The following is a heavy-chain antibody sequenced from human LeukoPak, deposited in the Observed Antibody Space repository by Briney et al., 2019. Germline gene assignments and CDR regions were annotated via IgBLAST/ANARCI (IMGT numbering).Heavy chain of an antibody. V-gene: IGHV4-39*01. CDR2: IYYSGST. Sequence: YPSETLSLTCTVSGGSISSSSYYWGWIRQPPGKGLEWIGSIYYSGSTYYNPSLKSRVTISVDTFKNQFSLKLSSVTAADTAVYYCVAYGSGDYYYYYGMDVWGQGTTVTVSS. J-gene: IGHJ6*02. CDR1: GGSISSSSYY. CDR3: VAYGSGDYYYYYGMDV. D-gene: IGHD3-16*01.